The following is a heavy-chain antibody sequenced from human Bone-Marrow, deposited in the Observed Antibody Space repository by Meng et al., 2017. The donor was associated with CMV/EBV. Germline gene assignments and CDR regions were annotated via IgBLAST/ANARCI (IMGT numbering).Heavy chain of an antibody. V-gene: IGHV1-8*03. Sequence: ASVKVSCKASGYTFTSYDINWVRQATGQGLEWMGWMNPNSGNTGYAQKFQGRVTITRNTSISTAYMELSSLRSEDKAVYYCARADSSSWYGYYYYGMDVWGQGTTVTVSS. CDR3: ARADSSSWYGYYYYGMDV. D-gene: IGHD6-13*01. CDR2: MNPNSGNT. J-gene: IGHJ6*01. CDR1: GYTFTSYD.